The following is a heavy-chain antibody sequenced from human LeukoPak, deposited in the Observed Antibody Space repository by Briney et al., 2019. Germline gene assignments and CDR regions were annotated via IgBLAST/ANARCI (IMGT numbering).Heavy chain of an antibody. D-gene: IGHD3-3*02. J-gene: IGHJ4*02. CDR1: GITFSSYA. V-gene: IGHV3-23*01. CDR2: ITNTGESR. Sequence: GGSLRLSCAASGITFSSYAMTWVRQAPGKGLELVSAITNTGESRVYADSVKGRFTMSRDNSKNTLFLQMNSLRAEDTAVYYCAKDGRPISPSYYFDYWGQGTLVTVSS. CDR3: AKDGRPISPSYYFDY.